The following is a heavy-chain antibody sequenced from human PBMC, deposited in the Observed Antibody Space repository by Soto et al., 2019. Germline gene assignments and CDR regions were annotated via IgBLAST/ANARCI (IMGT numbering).Heavy chain of an antibody. CDR2: IIPIFGTA. CDR1: GGTFSSYA. Sequence: GASVKVSCKASGGTFSSYAISWVRQAPGQGLEWMGGIIPIFGTANYAQKFQGRVTITADESTSTAYMELSSLRSEGTAVYYCALHDSSGYYYAIDYWGQGTLVTVSS. V-gene: IGHV1-69*13. D-gene: IGHD3-22*01. CDR3: ALHDSSGYYYAIDY. J-gene: IGHJ4*02.